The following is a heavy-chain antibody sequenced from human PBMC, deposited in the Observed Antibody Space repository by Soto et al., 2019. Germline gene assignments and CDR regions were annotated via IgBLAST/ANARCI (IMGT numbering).Heavy chain of an antibody. CDR3: AKPQDIIVVPAVWDYGMDV. Sequence: GGSLRLSCAASGFTFSSYGMHWVRQAPGKGLEWVAVISYDGSNKYYADSVKGRFTISRDNSKNTLYLQMNSLSAEDTAVYYCAKPQDIIVVPAVWDYGMDVWGQGTTVTVSS. J-gene: IGHJ6*02. D-gene: IGHD2-2*01. CDR2: ISYDGSNK. CDR1: GFTFSSYG. V-gene: IGHV3-30*18.